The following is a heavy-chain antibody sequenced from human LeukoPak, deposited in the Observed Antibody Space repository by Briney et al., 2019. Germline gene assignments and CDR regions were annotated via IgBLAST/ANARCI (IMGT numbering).Heavy chain of an antibody. Sequence: PGGSLRLSCAASGFTFSSYAMSWVRQAPGKGLEWVSAISGSGGSTYYADSVKGRFTISRDNSKNTLYLQMNSLRAEDTAVYYCARVFYEANYYYYGMDVWGQGTTVTVSS. V-gene: IGHV3-23*01. CDR2: ISGSGGST. CDR1: GFTFSSYA. D-gene: IGHD2/OR15-2a*01. CDR3: ARVFYEANYYYYGMDV. J-gene: IGHJ6*02.